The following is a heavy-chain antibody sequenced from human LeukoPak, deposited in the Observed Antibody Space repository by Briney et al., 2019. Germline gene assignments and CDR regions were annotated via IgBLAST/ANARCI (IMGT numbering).Heavy chain of an antibody. CDR1: GYTFTSYG. CDR3: ARETPASSRYYFDY. V-gene: IGHV1-18*01. CDR2: ISAYNGNT. Sequence: ASVKVSCKASGYTFTSYGISWVRQAPGQGLEWMGWISAYNGNTNYAQKLQGRVTMTTDTSTSTAYMELSSLRSEDTAVYYCARETPASSRYYFDYWGQGTLVTVSS. D-gene: IGHD6-13*01. J-gene: IGHJ4*02.